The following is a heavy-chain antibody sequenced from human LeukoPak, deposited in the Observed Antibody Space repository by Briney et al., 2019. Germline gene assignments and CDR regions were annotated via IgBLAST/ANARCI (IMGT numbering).Heavy chain of an antibody. CDR1: GFTFSSYW. V-gene: IGHV3-74*01. CDR3: AKDRWGIVATPDY. CDR2: INSAGSAT. J-gene: IGHJ4*02. Sequence: GGSLRLSCAASGFTFSSYWMLWVRQAPGGELVCVSRINSAGSATNYADSVKGRFTISRDNSKNTLYLQMNSLRAEDTAVYYCAKDRWGIVATPDYWGQGTLVTVSS. D-gene: IGHD5-12*01.